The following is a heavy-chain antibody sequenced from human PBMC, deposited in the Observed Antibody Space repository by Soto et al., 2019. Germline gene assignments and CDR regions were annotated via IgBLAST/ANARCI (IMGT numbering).Heavy chain of an antibody. D-gene: IGHD4-17*01. CDR1: GGSVSSGSYY. CDR3: AGIDYGNYYFDY. J-gene: IGHJ4*02. V-gene: IGHV4-61*01. Sequence: PSDTLSLTCTVSGGSVSSGSYYWSWIRQPPGKGLEWIGYIYYSGSTNYNPSLKSRVTISVDTSKNQFSLKLSSVTAADTAVYYCAGIDYGNYYFDYWGQGTLVTFSS. CDR2: IYYSGST.